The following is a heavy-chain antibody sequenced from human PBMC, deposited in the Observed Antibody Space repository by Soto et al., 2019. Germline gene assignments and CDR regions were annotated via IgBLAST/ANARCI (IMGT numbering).Heavy chain of an antibody. D-gene: IGHD1-26*01. CDR3: ARGLGSGLSDY. CDR2: INAGNGNT. Sequence: ASVKVSCKASGYTFTSYGISWVREAPGQRLERMGWINAGNGNTKYSQKFQGRVTITRDTSASTAYMELSSLRSEDTAVYYCARGLGSGLSDYWGQGTLVTVSS. CDR1: GYTFTSYG. J-gene: IGHJ4*02. V-gene: IGHV1-3*01.